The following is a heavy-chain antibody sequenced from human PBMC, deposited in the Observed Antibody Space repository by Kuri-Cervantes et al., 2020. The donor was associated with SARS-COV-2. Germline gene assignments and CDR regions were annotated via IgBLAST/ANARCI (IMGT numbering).Heavy chain of an antibody. CDR2: IYYSGST. J-gene: IGHJ3*02. D-gene: IGHD6-19*01. CDR1: GGSISSSSYY. V-gene: IGHV4-39*01. CDR3: ASVQWLAAFDI. Sequence: GSLRLSCTVSGGSISSSSYYWGWIRQPPGKGLEWIGSIYYSGSTYYNPSLKSRVTISVDTSKNQFSLKLSSVTAADTAVYYCASVQWLAAFDIWGQGTMVTVSS.